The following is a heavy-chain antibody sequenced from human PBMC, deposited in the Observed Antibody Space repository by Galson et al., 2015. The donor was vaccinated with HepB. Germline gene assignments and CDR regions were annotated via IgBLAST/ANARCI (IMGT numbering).Heavy chain of an antibody. CDR3: VVGGRQWLVRAGSFDY. V-gene: IGHV3-23*01. CDR2: ISGSGGST. Sequence: SLRLSCAASGFTFSSYAMSWVRQAPGKGLEWVSAISGSGGSTYYADSVKGRFTISRDNSKNTLYLQMNSLRAEDTAVYYCVVGGRQWLVRAGSFDYWGQGTLVTISS. J-gene: IGHJ4*02. CDR1: GFTFSSYA. D-gene: IGHD6-19*01.